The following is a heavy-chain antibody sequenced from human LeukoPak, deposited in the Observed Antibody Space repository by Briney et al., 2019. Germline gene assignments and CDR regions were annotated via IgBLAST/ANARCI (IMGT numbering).Heavy chain of an antibody. CDR1: GITFSRSW. Sequence: PGGPLRLSCAASGITFSRSWMSWVRQAPGKGLEWVANIKQDGSEKYYVDSVKGRFTISRDNAKNSLYLQMNSLRAEDTAVYYCVSTATFDCWGQGTLVTVSS. D-gene: IGHD5/OR15-5a*01. V-gene: IGHV3-7*05. CDR3: VSTATFDC. J-gene: IGHJ4*02. CDR2: IKQDGSEK.